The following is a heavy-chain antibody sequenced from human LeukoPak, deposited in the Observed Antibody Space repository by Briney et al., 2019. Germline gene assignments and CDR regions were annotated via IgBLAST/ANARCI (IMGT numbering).Heavy chain of an antibody. CDR1: GLTLSSYG. D-gene: IGHD2-21*01. CDR2: IVGSGDST. Sequence: GGSLRLSCAASGLTLSSYGMSWVRQAPGKGLEWVSGIVGSGDSTFYADSVKGRFTISRDNSKNTLYLQMNSLRAEDTAIYHCAKSRSVAVSDASGLWGQGILVTVSS. J-gene: IGHJ4*02. V-gene: IGHV3-23*01. CDR3: AKSRSVAVSDASGL.